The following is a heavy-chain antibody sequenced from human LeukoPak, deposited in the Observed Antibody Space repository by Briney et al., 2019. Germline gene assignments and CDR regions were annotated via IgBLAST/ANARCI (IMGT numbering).Heavy chain of an antibody. V-gene: IGHV4-34*01. D-gene: IGHD3-10*01. CDR2: INHSGST. CDR1: GGSFSGYY. CDR3: ARAIHYSGSGSPRAGGDFDY. Sequence: SETLSLTCAVYGGSFSGYYWSWIRQPPGKGLEWIGEINHSGSTNYNPAPTSRVTISVDTAKNQFSLKLGPVTAADTAVYYCARAIHYSGSGSPRAGGDFDYWGQGTLVTVSS. J-gene: IGHJ4*02.